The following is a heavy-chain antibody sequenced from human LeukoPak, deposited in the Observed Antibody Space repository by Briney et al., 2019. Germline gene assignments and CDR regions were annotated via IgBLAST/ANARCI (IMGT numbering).Heavy chain of an antibody. J-gene: IGHJ5*02. D-gene: IGHD2-15*01. CDR2: IYYSGST. CDR1: GGSISSSSYY. CDR3: ARHRDIVVVVAATPGPFDP. Sequence: SETLSLTCTVSGGSISSSSYYWGWIRQPPGKGLEWIGSIYYSGSTYYNPSLKSRVTISVDTSKNQFSLKLSSETAADTAVYYCARHRDIVVVVAATPGPFDPWGQGTLVTVSS. V-gene: IGHV4-39*01.